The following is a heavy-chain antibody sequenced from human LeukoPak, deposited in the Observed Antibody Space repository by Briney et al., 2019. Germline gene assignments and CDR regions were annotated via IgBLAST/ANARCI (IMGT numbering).Heavy chain of an antibody. CDR3: AKDRSDNSSWYLGNY. D-gene: IGHD6-13*01. J-gene: IGHJ4*02. Sequence: GGSLRLSCAASGFTFSSYAMNWVRQAPGKGLEWVSAISGSGGSTYYADSVKGRFTISRDNSKNTLYLQVNSLRAEDTAVYYCAKDRSDNSSWYLGNYWGQGTLVAVSS. CDR1: GFTFSSYA. V-gene: IGHV3-23*01. CDR2: ISGSGGST.